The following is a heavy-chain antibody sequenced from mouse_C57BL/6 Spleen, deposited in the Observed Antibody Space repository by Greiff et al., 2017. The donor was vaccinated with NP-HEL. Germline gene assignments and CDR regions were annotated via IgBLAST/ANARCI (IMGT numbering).Heavy chain of an antibody. CDR1: GYTFTSYW. V-gene: IGHV1-64*01. CDR2: IHPNSGST. J-gene: IGHJ3*01. D-gene: IGHD1-1*01. Sequence: VQLQQPGAELVKPGASVKLSCKASGYTFTSYWMHWVKQRPGQGLEWIGMIHPNSGSTNYNEKFKSKATLTVDKSSSTAYMQLSSLTSEDSAVYYCARSGYGSPWFAYWGQGTLVTVSA. CDR3: ARSGYGSPWFAY.